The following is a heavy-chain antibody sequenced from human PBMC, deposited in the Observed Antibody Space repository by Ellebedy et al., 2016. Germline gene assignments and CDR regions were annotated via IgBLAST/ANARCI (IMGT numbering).Heavy chain of an antibody. CDR1: GYTFTSYY. Sequence: ASVKVSCKASGYTFTSYYMHWVRQAPGQGLEWMGIINPSGGSTSYAQKFQGRVTMTRDTSTTTVYMDLSSLRSEDTAVYYCARTGITTDIYWYFDLWGRGTLVTVSS. J-gene: IGHJ2*01. CDR3: ARTGITTDIYWYFDL. V-gene: IGHV1-46*01. D-gene: IGHD4-17*01. CDR2: INPSGGST.